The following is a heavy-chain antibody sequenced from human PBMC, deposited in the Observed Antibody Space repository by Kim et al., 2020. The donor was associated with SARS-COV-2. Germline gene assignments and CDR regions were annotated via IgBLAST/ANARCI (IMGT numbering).Heavy chain of an antibody. CDR2: SSGSTI. J-gene: IGHJ6*02. Sequence: SSGSTIYYADSVKGRFTISRDNAKNSLYLQMNSLRAEDTAVYYCYYGMDVWGQGTTVTVSS. CDR3: YYGMDV. V-gene: IGHV3-48*03.